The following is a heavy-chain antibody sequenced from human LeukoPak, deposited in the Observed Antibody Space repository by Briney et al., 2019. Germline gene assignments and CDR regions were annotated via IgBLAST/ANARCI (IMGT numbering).Heavy chain of an antibody. CDR1: GYTLTELS. Sequence: GASEKVSCKVSGYTLTELSMHWVRQAPGKGLEWMGGFDPEDGETIYAQKFQGRVTMTEDTSTDTAYMELSSLRSEDTAVYYCATVFHYYGSGSSWFDPWGQGTLVTVSS. J-gene: IGHJ5*02. CDR2: FDPEDGET. V-gene: IGHV1-24*01. CDR3: ATVFHYYGSGSSWFDP. D-gene: IGHD3-10*01.